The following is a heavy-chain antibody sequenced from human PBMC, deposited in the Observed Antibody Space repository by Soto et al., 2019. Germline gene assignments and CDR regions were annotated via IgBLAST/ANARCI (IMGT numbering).Heavy chain of an antibody. D-gene: IGHD1-1*01. V-gene: IGHV3-23*01. CDR2: ISGSGNSI. Sequence: GGSLRLSCAASGFTFLNHAMSWVRQAPGKGLQWLSSISGSGNSIYYADSVKGRFTISRDNSMNTLYLHMNSLTVEDTAVYYCARTPTTTAVTSRFDYWGQGNLVT. CDR3: ARTPTTTAVTSRFDY. J-gene: IGHJ4*02. CDR1: GFTFLNHA.